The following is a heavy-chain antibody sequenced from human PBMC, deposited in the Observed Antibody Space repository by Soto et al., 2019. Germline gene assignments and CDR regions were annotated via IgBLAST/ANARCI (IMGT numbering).Heavy chain of an antibody. CDR3: ARGTVDTAMGPTFDS. V-gene: IGHV3-53*01. J-gene: IGHJ4*02. CDR2: IYSGGST. Sequence: GGALRLSCAASGFTVSSNYMSWVRQAPGKGLEWVSVIYSGGSTDYADSVKGRFTISRDNSKNTLYLQMNSLRAEDTAVYYCARGTVDTAMGPTFDSWGQATLVPVSS. CDR1: GFTVSSNY. D-gene: IGHD5-18*01.